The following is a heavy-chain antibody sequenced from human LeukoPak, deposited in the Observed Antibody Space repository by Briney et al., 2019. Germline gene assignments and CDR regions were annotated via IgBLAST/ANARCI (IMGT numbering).Heavy chain of an antibody. Sequence: GASVQVSCKASGYSFTSHYIHWVRQAPGQGLEWMGIINPSRGSTSYAQKFQGRVTVTRDTSTSTVYMDLSSLGSEDTAVYYCARGYSSGFGNWGQGTLVTVSS. CDR2: INPSRGST. CDR3: ARGYSSGFGN. J-gene: IGHJ4*02. CDR1: GYSFTSHY. D-gene: IGHD6-19*01. V-gene: IGHV1-46*01.